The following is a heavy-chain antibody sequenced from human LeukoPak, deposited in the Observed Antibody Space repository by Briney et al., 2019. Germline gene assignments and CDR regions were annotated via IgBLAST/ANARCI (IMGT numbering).Heavy chain of an antibody. CDR1: GFTFSSYA. CDR3: AGGYGSSWYRGFDY. CDR2: ISYDGTNT. V-gene: IGHV3-30*04. J-gene: IGHJ4*02. D-gene: IGHD6-13*01. Sequence: PGGSLRLSCAAPAASGFTFSSYAFHWVRQAPGKGLEWVAVISYDGTNTYYADSVKGRFTISRDNSKNTLYLQMNSLRAEDTAVYYCAGGYGSSWYRGFDYWGQGTLVTVSS.